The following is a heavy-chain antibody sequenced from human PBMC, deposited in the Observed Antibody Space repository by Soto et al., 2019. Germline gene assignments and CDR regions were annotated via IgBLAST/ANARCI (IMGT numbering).Heavy chain of an antibody. Sequence: LRLSCTASGFTFSGYEMNWVRQAPGKGLEWVSYISSSGSTMYYADSVKGLFTISRDNAKNSLFLQMDSLRAEDTAVYYCARTGGSGVSYYYFAMDVWGQGTMVTVSS. J-gene: IGHJ6*02. V-gene: IGHV3-48*03. CDR2: ISSSGSTM. CDR1: GFTFSGYE. D-gene: IGHD3-10*01. CDR3: ARTGGSGVSYYYFAMDV.